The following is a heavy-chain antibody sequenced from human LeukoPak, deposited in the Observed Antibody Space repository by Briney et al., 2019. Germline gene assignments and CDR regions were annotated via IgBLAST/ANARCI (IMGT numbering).Heavy chain of an antibody. CDR2: IYYSGST. CDR1: GGSISSSSYY. Sequence: PSETLSLTCTVSGGSISSSSYYWGWIRRSPGKGLEWIGSIYYSGSTYNNPSLRSRVTISIDTSKNHFSLKLSSVTAADTAVYYCARHQLRYSTYNWFDPWGQGNLVTVSS. CDR3: ARHQLRYSTYNWFDP. D-gene: IGHD3-9*01. V-gene: IGHV4-39*01. J-gene: IGHJ5*02.